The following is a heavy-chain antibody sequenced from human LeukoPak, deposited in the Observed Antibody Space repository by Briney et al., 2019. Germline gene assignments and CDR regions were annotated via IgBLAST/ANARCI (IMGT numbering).Heavy chain of an antibody. CDR1: GFTFSNYA. Sequence: GGSLRLSCAASGFTFSNYAMSWVRQAPGKGLEWVSSISSSSSYIYYADSVKGRLTISRGNAKNSLYLQMNSLRAEDTAVYYCASVRIAVAVTVHDAFDIWGQGTMVTVSS. CDR2: ISSSSSYI. CDR3: ASVRIAVAVTVHDAFDI. D-gene: IGHD6-19*01. J-gene: IGHJ3*02. V-gene: IGHV3-21*01.